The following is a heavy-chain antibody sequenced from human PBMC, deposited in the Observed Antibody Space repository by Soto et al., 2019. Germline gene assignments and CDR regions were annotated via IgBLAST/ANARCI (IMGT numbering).Heavy chain of an antibody. CDR2: IYWDDDK. Sequence: QITLKESGPTLVKPTQTLTLTCTFSGFSLSTSGVGVGWIRQPPGKALEWLALIYWDDDKRYSPSLKSRLTITKDTSKNQVVLTMTNMDPVDTAPYYCAHSRIVGARSTWFDPWGQGTLVTVSS. CDR3: AHSRIVGARSTWFDP. CDR1: GFSLSTSGVG. V-gene: IGHV2-5*02. J-gene: IGHJ5*02. D-gene: IGHD1-26*01.